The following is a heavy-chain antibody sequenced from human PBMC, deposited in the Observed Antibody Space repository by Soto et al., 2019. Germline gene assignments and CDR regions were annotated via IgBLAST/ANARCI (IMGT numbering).Heavy chain of an antibody. D-gene: IGHD5-18*01. CDR1: GFTFSSYG. CDR2: IWYDGSNK. CDR3: ARDGDTAPRLSGYYYGMDV. Sequence: QVQLVESGGGVVQPGRSLRLSCAASGFTFSSYGMHWVRQAPGKGLEWVAVIWYDGSNKYYADSVKGRFTISRDNSKNTLYLQMNSLRASDTAVYYCARDGDTAPRLSGYYYGMDVWGQGTTVTVSS. V-gene: IGHV3-33*01. J-gene: IGHJ6*02.